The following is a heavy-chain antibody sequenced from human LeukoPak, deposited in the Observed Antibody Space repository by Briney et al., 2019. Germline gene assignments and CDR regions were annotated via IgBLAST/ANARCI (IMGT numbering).Heavy chain of an antibody. CDR3: ARVVDTHFDY. V-gene: IGHV3-74*01. J-gene: IGHJ4*02. CDR2: IKSDGSTT. Sequence: PVGSLRLSSAASGVAFCRVWMHSGCQGPRNRLVWVSRIKSDGSTTTYADSVKGRFTISRDNAKNTLYLQMNSLRAEDTAVYYCARVVDTHFDYWGQGTLVTVSS. D-gene: IGHD5-18*01. CDR1: GVAFCRVW.